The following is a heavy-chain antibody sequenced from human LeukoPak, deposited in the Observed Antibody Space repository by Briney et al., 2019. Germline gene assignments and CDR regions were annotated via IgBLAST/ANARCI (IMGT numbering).Heavy chain of an antibody. Sequence: SETLSLTCTVSGGSISSYYWSWIRQPPGKGLEWIGYIYYSGSTNYKPSLKSRVTISVDTSKNQFSLKLSSGTAADTAVYYCARLVGSNWYHEVLLARDSWGQGTLVTVSS. CDR1: GGSISSYY. CDR3: ARLVGSNWYHEVLLARDS. J-gene: IGHJ4*02. D-gene: IGHD6-13*01. CDR2: IYYSGST. V-gene: IGHV4-59*08.